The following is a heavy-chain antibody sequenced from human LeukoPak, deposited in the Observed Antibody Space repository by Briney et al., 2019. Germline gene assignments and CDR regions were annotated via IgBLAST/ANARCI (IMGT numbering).Heavy chain of an antibody. Sequence: PGGSLRLSCAASGFTFSDFGMNWVRQAPGKGLEWVASISNGGTEFYADSVKGRFAISRDTPTNTLSLQMNSLRAEDTAVYFCARRTGDTRFCSRFSCFLPDYWGQGTLVTVSS. J-gene: IGHJ4*02. CDR3: ARRTGDTRFCSRFSCFLPDY. CDR1: GFTFSDFG. D-gene: IGHD2-2*01. V-gene: IGHV3-30*01. CDR2: ISNGGTE.